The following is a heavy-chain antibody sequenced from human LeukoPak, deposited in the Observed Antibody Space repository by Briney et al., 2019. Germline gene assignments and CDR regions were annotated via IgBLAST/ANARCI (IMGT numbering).Heavy chain of an antibody. CDR2: ISYDGSNK. CDR3: AKDVGDYYGSGSYSLFDY. Sequence: GGSLRLSCAASGFTFSSYAMHWVRQAPGKGLEWVAVISYDGSNKYYADSVKGRFTISRDNSKNTLYLQMNSLRAEDTAVYYCAKDVGDYYGSGSYSLFDYWGQGTLVTVSS. D-gene: IGHD3-10*01. CDR1: GFTFSSYA. J-gene: IGHJ4*02. V-gene: IGHV3-30-3*01.